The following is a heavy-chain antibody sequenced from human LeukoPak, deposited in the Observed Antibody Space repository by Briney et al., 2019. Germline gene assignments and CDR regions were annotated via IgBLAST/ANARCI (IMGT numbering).Heavy chain of an antibody. D-gene: IGHD3/OR15-3a*01. CDR1: GDSYSSSDYY. Sequence: PSETLSLTCTVSGDSYSSSDYYWGWIRQPPGKGLEWIGTISYSGTTYYNPSLKSRVTISVDTSKSQFSLRLSSVTAADTAVYYCAIGFRQKRGLSTYWGQGTLVTVSS. CDR2: ISYSGTT. CDR3: AIGFRQKRGLSTY. J-gene: IGHJ4*02. V-gene: IGHV4-39*01.